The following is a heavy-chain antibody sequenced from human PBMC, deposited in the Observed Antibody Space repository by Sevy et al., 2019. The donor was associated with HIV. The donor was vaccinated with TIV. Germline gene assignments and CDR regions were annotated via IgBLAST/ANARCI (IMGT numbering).Heavy chain of an antibody. J-gene: IGHJ6*03. CDR1: GFTFSSYE. V-gene: IGHV3-48*03. CDR3: ARSTRYYYYMDV. CDR2: ISSSGSTI. Sequence: GGSLRLSCAASGFTFSSYEMNWVRQAPGKGLEWVSYISSSGSTIYYEDSVKGRFTISRDNAKNSLYLQMNSLRAEDTAVYYCARSTRYYYYMDVWGKGTTVTVSS.